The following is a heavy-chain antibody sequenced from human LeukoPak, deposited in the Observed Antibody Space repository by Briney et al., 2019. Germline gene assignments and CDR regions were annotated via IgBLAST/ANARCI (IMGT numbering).Heavy chain of an antibody. J-gene: IGHJ4*02. CDR1: GFTSRSYG. CDR3: AKDSSSHPRGFDY. V-gene: IGHV3-30*02. CDR2: IRYDGSNK. Sequence: GGSWGPSCAAPGFTSRSYGMNWSGRAQAKGREGVPFIRYDGSNKYYADSVKGRFTISRDNSKNTLYLQMNSLRAEDTAVYYCAKDSSSHPRGFDYWGQGTLVTVSS. D-gene: IGHD6-13*01.